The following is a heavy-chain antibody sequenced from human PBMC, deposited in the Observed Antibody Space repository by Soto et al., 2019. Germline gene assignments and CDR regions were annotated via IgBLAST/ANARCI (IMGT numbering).Heavy chain of an antibody. Sequence: GASVKVSCKASGYTFTSYDISWVRQAPGQGPEWMGWMNPNSGNTGYAQKFRGRVTMTRNTSISTAYMELSSLRSEDTAVYYCARDLMLYVRDNWGRGTLVTVS. CDR2: MNPNSGNT. CDR3: ARDLMLYVRDN. V-gene: IGHV1-8*01. J-gene: IGHJ4*02. CDR1: GYTFTSYD. D-gene: IGHD2-8*01.